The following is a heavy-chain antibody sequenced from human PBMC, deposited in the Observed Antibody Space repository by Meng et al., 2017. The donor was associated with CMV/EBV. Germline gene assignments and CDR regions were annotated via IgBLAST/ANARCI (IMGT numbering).Heavy chain of an antibody. CDR1: GGTFSSYA. D-gene: IGHD2-2*01. V-gene: IGHV1-69*10. CDR2: IIPILGIA. Sequence: SVKVSCKASGGTFSSYAISWVRQAPGQGLEWMGGIIPILGIANYAQKFQGRVTITADKSTSTAYMELSSLRSEDTAVYYCARGGYCSSTSCRDYYYYGIDVWGQGTTVTVSS. CDR3: ARGGYCSSTSCRDYYYYGIDV. J-gene: IGHJ6*02.